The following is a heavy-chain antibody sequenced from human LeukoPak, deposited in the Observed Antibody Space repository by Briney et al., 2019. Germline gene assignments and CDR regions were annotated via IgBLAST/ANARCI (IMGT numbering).Heavy chain of an antibody. V-gene: IGHV3-21*01. Sequence: PGGSLRLSCAASGFTFSSYSMNWVRQAPGKGLEWVSSISSSSSYIYYADSVKGRFPISRDNAKNSLYLQMNSLRAEDTAVYYCARSSAVAGTLDYWGQGTLVTVSS. CDR2: ISSSSSYI. D-gene: IGHD6-19*01. CDR1: GFTFSSYS. J-gene: IGHJ4*02. CDR3: ARSSAVAGTLDY.